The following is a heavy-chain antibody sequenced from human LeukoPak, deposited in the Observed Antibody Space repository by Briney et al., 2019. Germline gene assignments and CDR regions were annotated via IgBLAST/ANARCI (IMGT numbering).Heavy chain of an antibody. CDR1: GFTFSSYA. D-gene: IGHD3-22*01. CDR2: ISGSVGST. V-gene: IGHV3-23*01. CDR3: AKGSEYYYDSSGYYYYYYYMDV. Sequence: GGSLKLSGAASGFTFSSYALSGVGQAPGKGLGWGSAISGSVGSTDYAGSVKGRFTVSGDNSKDTLYLQLNSLRAEDTAVYYCAKGSEYYYDSSGYYYYYYYMDVWGKGTTVTVSS. J-gene: IGHJ6*03.